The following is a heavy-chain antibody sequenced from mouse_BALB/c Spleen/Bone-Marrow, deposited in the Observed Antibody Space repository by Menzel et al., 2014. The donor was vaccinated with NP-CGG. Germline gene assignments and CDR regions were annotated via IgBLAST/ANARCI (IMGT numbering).Heavy chain of an antibody. CDR3: AKNYYYGYVAY. D-gene: IGHD1-2*01. Sequence: EVKLMESGGGLVQPGGSLKLSCAASGFDFSRYWMTWVRLAPGKGLEWIGEINPASSTINYTPSLKDKFIISRDNAKNTLYLQMSKVRSEDTALYYCAKNYYYGYVAYWGQGTLVTVSA. J-gene: IGHJ3*01. CDR2: INPASSTI. CDR1: GFDFSRYW. V-gene: IGHV4-1*02.